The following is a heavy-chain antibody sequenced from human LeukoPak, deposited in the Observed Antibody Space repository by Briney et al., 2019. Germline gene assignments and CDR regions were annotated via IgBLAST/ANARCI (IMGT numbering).Heavy chain of an antibody. V-gene: IGHV4-61*02. J-gene: IGHJ3*02. D-gene: IGHD1-26*01. CDR3: AKAPLVGASGDAFDI. CDR1: GGSISSGSYY. Sequence: SQTLSLTCTVSGGSISSGSYYWSWIRQPAGKGLEWIGRIYTSGSTNYNPSLKSRVTISVDTSKNQFSLKLSSVTAADTAVYCCAKAPLVGASGDAFDIWGQGTMVTVSS. CDR2: IYTSGST.